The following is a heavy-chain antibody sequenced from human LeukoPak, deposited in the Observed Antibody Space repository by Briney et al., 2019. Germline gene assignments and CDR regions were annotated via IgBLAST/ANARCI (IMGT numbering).Heavy chain of an antibody. CDR3: ARDRGYYDSTDY. D-gene: IGHD3-22*01. Sequence: ASVKVSCKASGYTFTGYYMHWVRQAPGQGLEWMGRINPNSGGTNYAQKFQGRVTMTRDTSISTAYMELSRLRSDDTAVYYSARDRGYYDSTDYWGQGTLVTVSS. CDR2: INPNSGGT. CDR1: GYTFTGYY. J-gene: IGHJ4*02. V-gene: IGHV1-2*06.